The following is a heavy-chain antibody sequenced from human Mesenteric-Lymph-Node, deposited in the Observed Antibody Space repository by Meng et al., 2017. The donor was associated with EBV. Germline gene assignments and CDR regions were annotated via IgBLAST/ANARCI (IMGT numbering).Heavy chain of an antibody. D-gene: IGHD4-17*01. CDR1: DYTFTGYY. V-gene: IGHV7-4-1*02. Sequence: QLQLLQAGAEVTQPGASVKVSCKASDYTFTGYYMHWVRQAPGQGLESMGWINTNTGNPTYAQGFTGRFVFSLDTSVSTAYLQISSLKSEDTAVYYCARAAGVDYGDYFDYWGQGTLVTVSS. J-gene: IGHJ4*02. CDR2: INTNTGNP. CDR3: ARAAGVDYGDYFDY.